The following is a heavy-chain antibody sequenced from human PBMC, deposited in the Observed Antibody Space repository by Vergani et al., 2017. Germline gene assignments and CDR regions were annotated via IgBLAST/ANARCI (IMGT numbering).Heavy chain of an antibody. CDR2: ISWNSGSI. CDR3: AKDGGSGWADWYFDL. J-gene: IGHJ2*01. CDR1: GFTFDDYA. D-gene: IGHD6-19*01. V-gene: IGHV3-9*01. Sequence: EVQLVESGGGLVQPGRSLRLSCAASGFTFDDYAMHWVRQAPGKGLEWVSGISWNSGSIGYADSVKGRFTISRDNAKNSPYLQMNSLRAEDTALYYCAKDGGSGWADWYFDLWGRGTLVTVSS.